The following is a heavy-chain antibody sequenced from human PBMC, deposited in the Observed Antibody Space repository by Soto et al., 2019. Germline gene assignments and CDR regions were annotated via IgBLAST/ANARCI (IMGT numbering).Heavy chain of an antibody. Sequence: QVQLVQSGAEVKKPGASVKVACKASGYTFTSYGISWVRQAPGQGLEWMGWIAAYNGNTKYAQMFEGRVTMTIDTFTSTTYMDLPSLTSDDTAVYFCVRNLDTSSWYPGNPYYFDYWGQGTLVTVSS. D-gene: IGHD6-13*01. CDR1: GYTFTSYG. CDR3: VRNLDTSSWYPGNPYYFDY. J-gene: IGHJ4*02. V-gene: IGHV1-18*01. CDR2: IAAYNGNT.